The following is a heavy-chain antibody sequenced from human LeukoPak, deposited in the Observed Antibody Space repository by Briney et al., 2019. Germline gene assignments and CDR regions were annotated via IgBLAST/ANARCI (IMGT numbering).Heavy chain of an antibody. CDR1: DGSISSSSYY. D-gene: IGHD5-18*01. CDR3: ARGGIQLPY. V-gene: IGHV4-39*01. J-gene: IGHJ4*02. Sequence: PSETLSLTCTVSDGSISSSSYYWGWIRQPPGKGLEWIGSIYYSGSTYYNPSLKSRVTISVDTSKNQFSLKLSSVTAADTAVYYCARGGIQLPYWGQGTLVTVSS. CDR2: IYYSGST.